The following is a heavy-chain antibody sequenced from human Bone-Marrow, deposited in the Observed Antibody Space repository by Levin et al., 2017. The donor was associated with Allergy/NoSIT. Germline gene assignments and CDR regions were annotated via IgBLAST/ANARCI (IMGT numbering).Heavy chain of an antibody. Sequence: GGSLRLSCAASGFTFSNYWVTWVRQAPGKGLEWVANIKKDGSEKYYVDSVKGRFTISRDNAKNSLYLQMNSLRAEDTAVYYCASGSGAWGQGTLVTVSS. V-gene: IGHV3-7*02. CDR3: ASGSGA. J-gene: IGHJ5*02. CDR2: IKKDGSEK. D-gene: IGHD1-26*01. CDR1: GFTFSNYW.